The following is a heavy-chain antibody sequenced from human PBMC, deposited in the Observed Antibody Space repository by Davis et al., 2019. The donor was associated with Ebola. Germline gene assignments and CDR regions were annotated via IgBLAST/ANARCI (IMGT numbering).Heavy chain of an antibody. V-gene: IGHV5-10-1*01. D-gene: IGHD2-2*01. CDR1: GYSFTSYW. Sequence: KVSCKGSGYSFTSYWISWVRQMPGKGLEWMGRIDPSDSYTNYSPSFQGHVTISADKSISTAYLQWSSLKASDTAMYYCASGDCSSTSCPSGYYYYGMDVWGQGTTVTVSS. CDR2: IDPSDSYT. J-gene: IGHJ6*02. CDR3: ASGDCSSTSCPSGYYYYGMDV.